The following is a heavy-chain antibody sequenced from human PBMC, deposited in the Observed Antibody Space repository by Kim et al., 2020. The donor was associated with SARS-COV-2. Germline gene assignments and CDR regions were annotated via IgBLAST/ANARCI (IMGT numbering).Heavy chain of an antibody. CDR2: INPNSGGT. CDR3: ARWDKYYDFWSGYYLDY. CDR1: GYTFTGYY. D-gene: IGHD3-3*01. V-gene: IGHV1-2*02. J-gene: IGHJ4*02. Sequence: ASVKVSCKASGYTFTGYYMHWVRQAPGQGLEWMGWINPNSGGTNYAQKFQGRVTMTRDTSISTAYMELSRLRSDDTAVYYCARWDKYYDFWSGYYLDYWGQGTLVTVSS.